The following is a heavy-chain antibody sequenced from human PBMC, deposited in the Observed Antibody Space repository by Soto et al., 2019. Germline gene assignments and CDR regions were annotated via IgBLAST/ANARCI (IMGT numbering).Heavy chain of an antibody. CDR3: ARDQRWLRSFYYYGMDV. D-gene: IGHD5-12*01. Sequence: SETLSLTCTVSGGSISSGGYYWSWIRQHPGKGLEWIGYIYYSGSTYYNPSLKSRVTISVDTSKNQFSLKLSSVTAADTAVYYCARDQRWLRSFYYYGMDVWGQGTTVTVS. V-gene: IGHV4-31*03. CDR2: IYYSGST. CDR1: GGSISSGGYY. J-gene: IGHJ6*02.